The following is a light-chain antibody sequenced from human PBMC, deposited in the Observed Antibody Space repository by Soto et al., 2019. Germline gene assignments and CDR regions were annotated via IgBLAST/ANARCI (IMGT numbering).Light chain of an antibody. CDR1: SSNIGAGYD. Sequence: QSVLTQPPSVSGAPGQRVTISCTGSSSNIGAGYDVHWYQQLPGTAPKLLIYGNSNRPSGVPDRFSGSKSGTSASLAITGLQAEDEADYYYQSYDSSLSVHVVFGGGTKVTVL. J-gene: IGLJ2*01. V-gene: IGLV1-40*01. CDR3: QSYDSSLSVHVV. CDR2: GNS.